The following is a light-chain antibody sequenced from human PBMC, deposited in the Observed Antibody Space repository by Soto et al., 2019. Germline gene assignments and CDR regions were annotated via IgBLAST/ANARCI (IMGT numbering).Light chain of an antibody. Sequence: DIQMTQSPSSLSASVGDRVTITCRASQSISIYLNWYQQTPGKAPKLLIYGASTLQSGVPSRFSGSGSGTDFTLTISSLQPEEFATYDCQQTYSPPWTFGQGTKVEIK. CDR2: GAS. CDR1: QSISIY. V-gene: IGKV1-39*01. CDR3: QQTYSPPWT. J-gene: IGKJ1*01.